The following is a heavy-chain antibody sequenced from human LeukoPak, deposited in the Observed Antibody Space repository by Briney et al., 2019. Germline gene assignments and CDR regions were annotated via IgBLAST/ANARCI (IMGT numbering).Heavy chain of an antibody. CDR1: GGTFSSYT. V-gene: IGHV1-69*02. Sequence: ASVKVSCKASGGTFSSYTISWVRQAPGQGLEWMGRIIPILGIASYAQKFQGRVTITADKSTSTAYMELSSLRSEDTAVYYCASLLGLEFPYYFDYWGQGTLVTVSS. CDR2: IIPILGIA. J-gene: IGHJ4*02. CDR3: ASLLGLEFPYYFDY. D-gene: IGHD3-10*01.